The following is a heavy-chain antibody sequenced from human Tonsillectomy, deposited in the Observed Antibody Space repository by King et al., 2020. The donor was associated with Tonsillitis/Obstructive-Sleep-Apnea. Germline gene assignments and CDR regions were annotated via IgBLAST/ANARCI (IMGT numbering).Heavy chain of an antibody. V-gene: IGHV1-2*02. Sequence: QLVPSGAEVKKPGASVKVSCKASGYTFSGYYMHWVRQAPGQGLEWMGCINPNSGGTNYAQKFQGRVTMTRDTSISTAYMELSMLTSDDMAVYYCATGGASSVWFGYWGQGTLVTVSS. CDR1: GYTFSGYY. D-gene: IGHD6-19*01. CDR2: INPNSGGT. J-gene: IGHJ5*01. CDR3: ATGGASSVWFGY.